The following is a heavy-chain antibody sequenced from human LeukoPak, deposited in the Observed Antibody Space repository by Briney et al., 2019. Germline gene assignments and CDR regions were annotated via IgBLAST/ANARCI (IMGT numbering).Heavy chain of an antibody. V-gene: IGHV1-18*01. CDR3: ARDRAYYDSSGPLDY. J-gene: IGHJ4*02. Sequence: ASVKVSCKASGYTFTSYGISWVRQAPGQGLEWMGWISAYNGNTNYAQKLQGRVTMTTDTSTSTAYMELRSLRSEDTAVYYCARDRAYYDSSGPLDYWGQGTLVTVSS. CDR2: ISAYNGNT. CDR1: GYTFTSYG. D-gene: IGHD3-22*01.